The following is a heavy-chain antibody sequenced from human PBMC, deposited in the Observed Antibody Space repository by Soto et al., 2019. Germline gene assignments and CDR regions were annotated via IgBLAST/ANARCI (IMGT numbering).Heavy chain of an antibody. Sequence: ASVKVSSKASGYTFTSYYMHWVRQAPGQGLEWIGIINPSGGSTSYAQKFQGRVTMTRDTSTSTVYMELSSLRSEDTAVYYCAREDCISTSCYSYYYYYGMDVWGQGTTVTAP. CDR1: GYTFTSYY. V-gene: IGHV1-46*01. CDR2: INPSGGST. CDR3: AREDCISTSCYSYYYYYGMDV. D-gene: IGHD2-2*02. J-gene: IGHJ6*02.